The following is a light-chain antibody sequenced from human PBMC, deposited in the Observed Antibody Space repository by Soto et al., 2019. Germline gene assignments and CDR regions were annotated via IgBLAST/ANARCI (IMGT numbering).Light chain of an antibody. J-gene: IGLJ1*01. CDR1: RSVVGSYNL. V-gene: IGLV2-23*01. CDR2: EDD. Sequence: QFALAQPPSVSGSPGLLVPISCTGTRSVVGSYNLVSWYQHHPGKAPKIIIYEDDKRPSGVAYRFSGSKSGHTASLTISGLQAEDEADYYCCSYAGSSSFVFGIGTKVTVL. CDR3: CSYAGSSSFV.